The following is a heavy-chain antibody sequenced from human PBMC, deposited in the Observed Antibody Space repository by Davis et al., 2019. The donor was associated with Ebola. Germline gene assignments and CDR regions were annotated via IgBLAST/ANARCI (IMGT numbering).Heavy chain of an antibody. J-gene: IGHJ6*04. D-gene: IGHD6-6*01. CDR1: GFTFSSHS. CDR3: ARDGSSSSLFLSFYGMDV. Sequence: GESLKISCTASGFTFSSHSMAWVRQAPGKGLEWVSVISGRSTTIYYADSVKGRFTISRDNSKNTLYLQMNSLRDEDAAVYYCARDGSSSSLFLSFYGMDVWGKGTTVTVSS. CDR2: ISGRSTTI. V-gene: IGHV3-23*01.